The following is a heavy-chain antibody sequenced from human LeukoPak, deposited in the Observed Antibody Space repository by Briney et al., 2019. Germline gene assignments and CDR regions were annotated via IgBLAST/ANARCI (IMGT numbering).Heavy chain of an antibody. CDR1: GGTFSSYA. CDR3: ARLPPDGGVVIGRDPYYYYGMDV. CDR2: IIPILGIA. D-gene: IGHD3-3*01. J-gene: IGHJ6*02. Sequence: SVKVSCKASGGTFSSYAISWVRQAPGQGLEWMGRIIPILGIANYAQKFQGRVTVTADKSTSTAYMELSSLRSEDTAVYYCARLPPDGGVVIGRDPYYYYGMDVWGQGTTVTVSS. V-gene: IGHV1-69*04.